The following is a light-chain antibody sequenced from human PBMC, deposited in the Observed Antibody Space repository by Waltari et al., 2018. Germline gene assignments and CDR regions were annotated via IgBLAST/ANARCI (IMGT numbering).Light chain of an antibody. CDR1: QSLLHSNGFNS. J-gene: IGKJ1*01. CDR3: MQSLRALWT. CDR2: LGS. V-gene: IGKV2-28*01. Sequence: DIVVTQSPLSLPVTPGEPASISCRSSQSLLHSNGFNSLDWYLQKPGKSPQLLIYLGSNRASGVPDRFSGSGSGTDFTLKISRVEAEDVGVYYCMQSLRALWTFGQGTKVEIK.